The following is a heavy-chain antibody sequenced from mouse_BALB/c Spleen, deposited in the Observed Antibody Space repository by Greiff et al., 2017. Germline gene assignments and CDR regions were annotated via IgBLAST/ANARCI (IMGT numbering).Heavy chain of an antibody. CDR2: ISSGGST. V-gene: IGHV5-6-5*01. CDR3: ASYYGNYGAVWFAY. CDR1: GFTFSSYA. D-gene: IGHD2-1*01. Sequence: EVKLMESGGGLVKPGGSLKLSCAASGFTFSSYAMSWVRQTPEKRLEWVASISSGGSTYYPDSVKGRFTISRDNARNILYLQMSSLRSEDTAMYYCASYYGNYGAVWFAYWGQGTLVTVSA. J-gene: IGHJ3*01.